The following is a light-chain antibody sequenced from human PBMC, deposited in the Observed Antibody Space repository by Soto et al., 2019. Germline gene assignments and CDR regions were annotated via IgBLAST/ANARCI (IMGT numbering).Light chain of an antibody. CDR2: KVA. Sequence: QSVLAQPASVSGSPGQSITISCTGTSRDVGGYNYVSWYQQHPGKAPKLMIYKVANRPSGVSNRFSGSKSGNTASLTISGLQAEDEADYYCSSFTSTKKGVFGGGTKVTVL. CDR3: SSFTSTKKGV. J-gene: IGLJ2*01. V-gene: IGLV2-14*01. CDR1: SRDVGGYNY.